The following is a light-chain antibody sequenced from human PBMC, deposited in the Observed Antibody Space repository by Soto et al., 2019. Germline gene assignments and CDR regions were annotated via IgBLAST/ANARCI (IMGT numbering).Light chain of an antibody. CDR1: QSVSSY. V-gene: IGKV3-11*01. CDR2: DAS. Sequence: EIVLTHSPATLSLSPCERATLSFRASQSVSSYLAWYQQKPRQAPRLLIYDASNRATGIPARFSGSGSGTDFTLTISSLEPEDFAVYYCQQRSNWPITFGQGTRLEI. J-gene: IGKJ5*01. CDR3: QQRSNWPIT.